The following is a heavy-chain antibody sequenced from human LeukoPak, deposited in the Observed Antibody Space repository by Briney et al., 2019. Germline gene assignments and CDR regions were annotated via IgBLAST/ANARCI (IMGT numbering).Heavy chain of an antibody. Sequence: ASVKVSCKASGGTFSSYAISWVRQAPGQGLEWMGGIIPIFGTANYAQKFQGRVTITADESTSTAYMELSSLRSEDTAVYYYARGSAMGGIWFDPWGQGALVTVSS. CDR1: GGTFSSYA. CDR2: IIPIFGTA. CDR3: ARGSAMGGIWFDP. D-gene: IGHD3-10*01. J-gene: IGHJ5*02. V-gene: IGHV1-69*01.